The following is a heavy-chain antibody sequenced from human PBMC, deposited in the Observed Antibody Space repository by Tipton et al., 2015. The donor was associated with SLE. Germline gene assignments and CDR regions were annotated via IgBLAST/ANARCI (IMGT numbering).Heavy chain of an antibody. D-gene: IGHD6-13*01. V-gene: IGHV1-2*06. CDR2: INPNSGGT. CDR1: GYTFTGYY. CDR3: ASASYSSSWFDAFDI. Sequence: QLVQSGAEVKKPGASVKVSCKASGYTFTGYYMHWVRQAPGQGLEWMGRINPNSGGTNYAQKFQGRVTMTRDTSISTAYMELSRLRSDDTAVYYCASASYSSSWFDAFDIWGQGTMVTVSS. J-gene: IGHJ3*02.